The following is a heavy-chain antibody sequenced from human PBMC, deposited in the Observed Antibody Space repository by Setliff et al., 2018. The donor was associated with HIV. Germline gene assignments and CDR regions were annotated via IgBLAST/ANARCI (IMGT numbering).Heavy chain of an antibody. CDR3: ARHKSQPYYFDY. CDR2: IYYSGST. V-gene: IGHV4-59*08. Sequence: ASETLSLTCTVSGGFISSYYWSWIRQPPGKGLEWIGYIYYSGSTNYNPSLKSRVTISVDTSKNQFSLKLSSVTAADTAVYYCARHKSQPYYFDYWGQGTLVTVSS. CDR1: GGFISSYY. J-gene: IGHJ4*02.